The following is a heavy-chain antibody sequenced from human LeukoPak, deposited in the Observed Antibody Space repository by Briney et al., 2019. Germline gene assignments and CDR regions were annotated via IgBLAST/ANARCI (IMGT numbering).Heavy chain of an antibody. V-gene: IGHV3-20*03. CDR1: GFTSVDYC. CDR3: GRTPLMTTFLVDS. Sequence: AGSLRLSSAASGFTSVDYCMNWVRHVPRKGLEWVSEINWDGTTTGYADSVKGRFTISRDNAMNSLYLQMNSLRPEDTAVYYCGRTPLMTTFLVDSWGQGTLVTVSS. CDR2: INWDGTTT. D-gene: IGHD4-11*01. J-gene: IGHJ4*02.